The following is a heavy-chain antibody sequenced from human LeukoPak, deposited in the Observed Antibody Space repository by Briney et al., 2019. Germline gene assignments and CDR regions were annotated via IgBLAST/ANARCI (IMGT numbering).Heavy chain of an antibody. CDR3: ARAGYCTGGSCYSGVYAFDV. CDR1: GYTFTSYS. J-gene: IGHJ3*01. Sequence: ASVTVSCKASGYTFTSYSFHWVRQAPGQGLEWMGWIDPNSGVTNYIQKFQGRVTMTRDTSLSTAYMDLSSLKSDDTAVYYCARAGYCTGGSCYSGVYAFDVWGQGTMVTVSS. D-gene: IGHD2-15*01. V-gene: IGHV1-2*02. CDR2: IDPNSGVT.